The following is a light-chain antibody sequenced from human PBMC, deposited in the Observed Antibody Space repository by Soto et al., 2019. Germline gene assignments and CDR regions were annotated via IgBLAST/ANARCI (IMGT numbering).Light chain of an antibody. Sequence: DIPMTQSPSTLSGSVGDRVTITCRASQTISSWLAWYQQKPGKAPKLLIYDASNLEAGVPSRFSGSGSGTDFTFTISSLQPEDIATYYCQQYDNLPITFGQGTRLEIK. CDR1: QTISSW. CDR2: DAS. V-gene: IGKV1-33*01. J-gene: IGKJ5*01. CDR3: QQYDNLPIT.